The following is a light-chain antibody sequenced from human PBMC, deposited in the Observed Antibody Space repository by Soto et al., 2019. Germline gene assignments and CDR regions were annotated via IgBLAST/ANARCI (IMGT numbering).Light chain of an antibody. Sequence: QAVVTQPPSASGTPGQRVTISCSGSGSSIGTNTVNWYRQLPGTAPKLLIYGDNQRPSGVPDRFSGSKSGTSASLAISGLQSEDEADYYCAAWDGRLNNVLFGGGTKLTVL. CDR2: GDN. CDR3: AAWDGRLNNVL. J-gene: IGLJ2*01. V-gene: IGLV1-44*01. CDR1: GSSIGTNT.